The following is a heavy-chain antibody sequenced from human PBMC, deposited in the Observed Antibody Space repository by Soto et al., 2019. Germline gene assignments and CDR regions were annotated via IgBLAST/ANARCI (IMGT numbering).Heavy chain of an antibody. CDR3: ARDVDNWNEGGGSY. Sequence: GGSLRLSCVASGFTFSDHFMDLLRQAPGKGLECVCRARNKVNGYTTAHAASVRGRFTISRDDSKNSLYLQMNSLKTEDTAVYCCARDVDNWNEGGGSYWGQGTRVTVSS. V-gene: IGHV3-72*01. CDR2: ARNKVNGYTT. D-gene: IGHD1-20*01. CDR1: GFTFSDHF. J-gene: IGHJ4*02.